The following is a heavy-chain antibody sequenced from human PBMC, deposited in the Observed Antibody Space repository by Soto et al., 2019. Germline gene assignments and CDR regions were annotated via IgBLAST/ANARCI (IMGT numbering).Heavy chain of an antibody. J-gene: IGHJ5*02. D-gene: IGHD6-6*01. CDR3: ARGRGGHITAPRSRNWLDP. CDR2: IIPIFGTT. CDR1: GGGFSSYA. Sequence: QVQLVQSGAEVKKPGSSVKVSCKTSGGGFSSYAITWVRQAPGQGLEWVGGIIPIFGTTNYARKFQGRVTLTAVESTATVYMELSSLRSEDTAVYYCARGRGGHITAPRSRNWLDPWGQGTLVTVSS. V-gene: IGHV1-69*01.